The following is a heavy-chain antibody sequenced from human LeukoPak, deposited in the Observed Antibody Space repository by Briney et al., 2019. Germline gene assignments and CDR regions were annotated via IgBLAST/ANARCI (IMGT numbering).Heavy chain of an antibody. V-gene: IGHV1-46*01. CDR2: INPSGGST. Sequence: ASVKVSCKASGYTFTSYYMHWVRQAPGQGLEWMGIINPSGGSTSYAQKFQGRVTMTRDMSTSTVYMELSSLRSEDTAVYYCARDKKTVSASGTRDNWFDPWGQGTLVTVSS. CDR3: ARDKKTVSASGTRDNWFDP. J-gene: IGHJ5*02. D-gene: IGHD6-13*01. CDR1: GYTFTSYY.